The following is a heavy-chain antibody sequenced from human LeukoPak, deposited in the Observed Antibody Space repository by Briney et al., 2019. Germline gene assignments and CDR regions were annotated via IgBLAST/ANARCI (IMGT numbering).Heavy chain of an antibody. D-gene: IGHD5-18*01. CDR1: GGTFSSYA. CDR3: ARELGTSYGYFDY. CDR2: IIPIFGTA. J-gene: IGHJ4*02. Sequence: AASVKVSCKASGGTFSSYAISWVRQAPGQGLEWMGGIIPIFGTANYAQKFQGRVTITADESTSTAYMELSSLRPEDTAVYYCARELGTSYGYFDYWGQGTLVTVSS. V-gene: IGHV1-69*13.